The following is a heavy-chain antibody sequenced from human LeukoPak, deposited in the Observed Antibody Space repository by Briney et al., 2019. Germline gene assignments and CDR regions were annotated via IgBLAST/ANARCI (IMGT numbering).Heavy chain of an antibody. CDR1: GGSFSGYY. V-gene: IGHV4-30-4*01. J-gene: IGHJ5*02. D-gene: IGHD3-3*01. CDR2: IYYSGST. CDR3: ARRIAPYYDFWSGYNWFDP. Sequence: SETLSLTCAVYGGSFSGYYWSWIRQPPGKGLEWIGYIYYSGSTYYNPSLKSRVTISVDTSKNQFSLKLSSVTAADTAVYYCARRIAPYYDFWSGYNWFDPWGQGTLVTVSS.